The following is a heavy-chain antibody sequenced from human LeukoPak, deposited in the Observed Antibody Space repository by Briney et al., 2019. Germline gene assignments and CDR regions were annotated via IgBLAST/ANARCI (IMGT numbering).Heavy chain of an antibody. V-gene: IGHV3-7*01. CDR3: ATYSILNAREFRY. D-gene: IGHD4-11*01. J-gene: IGHJ1*01. CDR1: GFIFSNSW. CDR2: IKPDGSEK. Sequence: GGSLRLSCAASGFIFSNSWMNWVRQAPGKGLEWVAKIKPDGSEKYYVDSVKGRFTISRDNAKNSVYLQMNSLGADDTAVYYCATYSILNAREFRYWGQGTLVTVTS.